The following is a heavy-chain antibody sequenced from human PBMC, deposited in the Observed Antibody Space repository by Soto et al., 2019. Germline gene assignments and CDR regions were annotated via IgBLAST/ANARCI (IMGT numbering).Heavy chain of an antibody. V-gene: IGHV3-23*01. CDR3: AKTVTFDC. J-gene: IGHJ4*02. CDR1: GFTFNNYA. CDR2: ISGSGGST. Sequence: EVPLLESGGGLVQPGGSLRLSCAASGFTFNNYAMTWVRQAPGKGLEWVSAISGSGGSTYYPDSVKGRFTISRDNSKNTLYPQMNSLRAEDTAVYSCAKTVTFDCWGQGTLVTVSS. D-gene: IGHD4-17*01.